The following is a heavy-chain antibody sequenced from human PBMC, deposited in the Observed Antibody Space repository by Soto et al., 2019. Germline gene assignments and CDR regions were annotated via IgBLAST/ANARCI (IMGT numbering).Heavy chain of an antibody. Sequence: SVKVCCKASGGTFSSYAISWVRQAPGQGLEWMGGIIPIFGTANYAQKFQGRVTITADESTSTAYMELSSLRSEDTAVYYCASMNARTSIAARHFDYWGQGTLVTVSS. D-gene: IGHD6-6*01. CDR1: GGTFSSYA. CDR3: ASMNARTSIAARHFDY. J-gene: IGHJ4*02. V-gene: IGHV1-69*13. CDR2: IIPIFGTA.